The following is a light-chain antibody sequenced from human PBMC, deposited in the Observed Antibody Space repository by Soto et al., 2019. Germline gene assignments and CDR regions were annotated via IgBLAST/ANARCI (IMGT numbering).Light chain of an antibody. V-gene: IGKV3-15*01. J-gene: IGKJ2*01. CDR1: QSVGSN. Sequence: EMVLTQSPATLSVSPGERAALCCRTSQSVGSNLAWYQQKPGQAPRLLMYGAFIRAPGFPVRFRGTGSGSEFTLTISSLQSEDGALYYCQQYDKWPYTFGQGTK. CDR2: GAF. CDR3: QQYDKWPYT.